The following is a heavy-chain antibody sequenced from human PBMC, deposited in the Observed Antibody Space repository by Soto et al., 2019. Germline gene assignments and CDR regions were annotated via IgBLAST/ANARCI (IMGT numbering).Heavy chain of an antibody. CDR3: TRKRFGMDV. Sequence: TVGSLRLSCAASGFTFSNSWMSWVRQAPGKGLEWVANIKEDGSEKDYVDPVKGRFTITRDNAKNSLYLQMNNLRAEDTAVYFCTRKRFGMDVWGQGTTVSSPQ. V-gene: IGHV3-7*03. J-gene: IGHJ6*01. CDR1: GFTFSNSW. CDR2: IKEDGSEK.